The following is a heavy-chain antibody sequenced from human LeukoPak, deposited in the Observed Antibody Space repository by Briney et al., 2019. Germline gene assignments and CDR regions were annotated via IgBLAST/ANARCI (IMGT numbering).Heavy chain of an antibody. Sequence: GGSLRLSCAASGLSFSSYGMHWVRQAPGKGLEWVAFIQYDGSNKFYADSVKGRFTISRDNAKNSLSLQMNSLRAEDTAVYYCARGPMLRGVIIRRSKSGYFDYWGQGTLVTVSS. CDR2: IQYDGSNK. V-gene: IGHV3-30*12. D-gene: IGHD3-10*01. CDR3: ARGPMLRGVIIRRSKSGYFDY. J-gene: IGHJ4*02. CDR1: GLSFSSYG.